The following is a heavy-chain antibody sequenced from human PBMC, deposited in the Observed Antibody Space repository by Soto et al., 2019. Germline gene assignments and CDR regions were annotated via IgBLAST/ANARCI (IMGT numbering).Heavy chain of an antibody. J-gene: IGHJ4*02. D-gene: IGHD2-15*01. V-gene: IGHV3-30*18. CDR2: ISYDGSNK. CDR1: GLTFSSYG. Sequence: QVQLVESGGGVVQPGRSLRLSCAASGLTFSSYGMHWVRQAPGKGLEWVAVISYDGSNKYYADSVKGRFTISRDNSKNTLYLQMNSLRAEDTAVYYCAKGGGSRYGRYDYWGQGTLVTVSS. CDR3: AKGGGSRYGRYDY.